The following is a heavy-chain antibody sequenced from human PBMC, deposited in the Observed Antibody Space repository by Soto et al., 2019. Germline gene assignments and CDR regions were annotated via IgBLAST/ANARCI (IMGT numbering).Heavy chain of an antibody. J-gene: IGHJ6*02. CDR2: ISSSGSTI. CDR1: GFTFSSYE. V-gene: IGHV3-48*03. D-gene: IGHD3-3*01. Sequence: GSLRLSCAASGFTFSSYEMNWVRQAPGKGLEWVSYISSSGSTIYYADSVKGRFTISRDNAKNSLYLQMNSLRAEDTAVYYCARDSRFXEWLLGSSRGYYYGMDVWGPGTTVTVSS. CDR3: ARDSRFXEWLLGSSRGYYYGMDV.